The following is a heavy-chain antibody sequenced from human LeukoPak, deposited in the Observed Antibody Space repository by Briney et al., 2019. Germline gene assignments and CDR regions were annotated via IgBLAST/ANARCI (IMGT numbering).Heavy chain of an antibody. CDR1: GFVFGTYG. J-gene: IGHJ3*02. CDR3: ARDDDYDDHNTFDM. V-gene: IGHV3-33*01. D-gene: IGHD4-17*01. CDR2: IWSHGNTK. Sequence: PGTSLRLSCAASGFVFGTYGMHWVRQAPGKGLEWVAVIWSHGNTKKYADSVTGRFTISRDNSKNTLYLEMNTLRAEDTAVYYCARDDDYDDHNTFDMWGHGTMVTVSS.